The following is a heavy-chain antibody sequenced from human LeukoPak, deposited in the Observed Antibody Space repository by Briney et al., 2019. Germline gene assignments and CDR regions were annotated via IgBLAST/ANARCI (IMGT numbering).Heavy chain of an antibody. Sequence: PGGSLRLSCAASGFTFSSYGMHWVRQAPGKGLEWVAVIWYDGSNKYYADSVKGRFTISRDNSKNTLYLQMNSLRAEDTAVYYCAKDTDGGYYYESEGYYFDYWGQGTLVTASS. D-gene: IGHD3-22*01. J-gene: IGHJ4*02. CDR2: IWYDGSNK. V-gene: IGHV3-33*06. CDR1: GFTFSSYG. CDR3: AKDTDGGYYYESEGYYFDY.